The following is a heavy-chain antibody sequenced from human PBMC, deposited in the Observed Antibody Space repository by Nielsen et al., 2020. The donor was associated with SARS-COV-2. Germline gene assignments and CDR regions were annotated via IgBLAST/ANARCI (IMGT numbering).Heavy chain of an antibody. CDR2: INHSGST. CDR3: AREGGRTVTRTYYFGY. V-gene: IGHV4-34*01. D-gene: IGHD4-17*01. CDR1: GGSFSGYY. J-gene: IGHJ4*02. Sequence: SQTLSLTCAVYGGSFSGYYWSWIRQPPGKGLEWIGEINHSGSTNYNPSLKSRVTISVDTSKNQFSLKLSSVTAADTAVYYCAREGGRTVTRTYYFGYWGQGTLVTVSS.